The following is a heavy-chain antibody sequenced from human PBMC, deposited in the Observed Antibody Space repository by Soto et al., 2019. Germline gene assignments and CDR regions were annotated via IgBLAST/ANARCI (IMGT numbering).Heavy chain of an antibody. CDR2: IVPMFGTS. Sequence: QERLVQSGAAVRKPGSSVKVSCTVTGGTYTRYAINWVRQAHGQGLEWMGGIVPMFGTSKYAQKFQGRGTSTADTSTNIAYMELRSLRSEDTAVYYCNRGSEYDFWSGYLWGQGNLVSVSA. V-gene: IGHV1-69*06. CDR3: NRGSEYDFWSGYL. D-gene: IGHD3-3*01. CDR1: GGTYTRYA. J-gene: IGHJ4*02.